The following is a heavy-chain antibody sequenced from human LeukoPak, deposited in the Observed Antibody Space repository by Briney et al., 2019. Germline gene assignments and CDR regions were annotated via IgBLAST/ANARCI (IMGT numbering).Heavy chain of an antibody. D-gene: IGHD2-2*01. V-gene: IGHV1-18*01. Sequence: PKASVKVSCTASGYTFTSYGISWVRQAPGQGLEWMGWISAYNGNTNYAQKLQGRVTMTTDTSTSTAYMELRSLRSDDTAVYYCASQPMTEYPMDVWGQGTTVTVSS. CDR2: ISAYNGNT. CDR3: ASQPMTEYPMDV. J-gene: IGHJ6*02. CDR1: GYTFTSYG.